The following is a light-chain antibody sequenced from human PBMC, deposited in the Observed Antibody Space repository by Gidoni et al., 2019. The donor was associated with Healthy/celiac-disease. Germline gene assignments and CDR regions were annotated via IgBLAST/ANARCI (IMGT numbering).Light chain of an antibody. Sequence: EIVLTQSPATLSFSPGERATLSCGTSQSVISSYLAWYQQKPGLAPRLLIYDASSRATGIPDSFSGSGSGTDFTFTISRLEPEDFAVYYCQQYGSSPPATFXQXTKVEIK. V-gene: IGKV3D-20*01. J-gene: IGKJ1*01. CDR1: QSVISSY. CDR2: DAS. CDR3: QQYGSSPPAT.